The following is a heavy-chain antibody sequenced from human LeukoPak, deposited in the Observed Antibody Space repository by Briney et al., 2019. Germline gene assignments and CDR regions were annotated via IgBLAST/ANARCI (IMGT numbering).Heavy chain of an antibody. Sequence: ASVKVSCKASEYTFTDYYMHWLRQAPGQGLEWMGWINPNSGDTNYAQKFQGRVTMTRDPSISTAYMALTRLRSDDTAVYYCARDAWLVGTTNLYYFDYWGQGTLVTVSS. CDR3: ARDAWLVGTTNLYYFDY. D-gene: IGHD1-26*01. J-gene: IGHJ4*02. V-gene: IGHV1-2*02. CDR2: INPNSGDT. CDR1: EYTFTDYY.